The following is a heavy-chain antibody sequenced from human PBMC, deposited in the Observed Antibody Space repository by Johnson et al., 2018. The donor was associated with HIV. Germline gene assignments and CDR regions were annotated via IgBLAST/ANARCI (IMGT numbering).Heavy chain of an antibody. D-gene: IGHD4-11*01. CDR2: IKQDGSEK. V-gene: IGHV3-7*01. CDR3: ARRSIRSDGFDI. CDR1: GFTFSSYA. Sequence: EVQVVESGGGLVQPGGSLRLSCAASGFTFSSYAMTWVRQAPGKGLEWVANIKQDGSEKYYVDSVKGRFTISRDNAKNSLYLQMNSLRAGDTAVYYCARRSIRSDGFDIWGQGTMVTVSS. J-gene: IGHJ3*02.